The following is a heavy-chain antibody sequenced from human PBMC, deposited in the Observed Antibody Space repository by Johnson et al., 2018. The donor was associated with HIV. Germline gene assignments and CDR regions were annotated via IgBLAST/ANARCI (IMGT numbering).Heavy chain of an antibody. CDR1: GFTVSSNY. V-gene: IGHV3-66*02. J-gene: IGHJ3*02. CDR2: IYSGGGT. CDR3: ARTRQGAFDI. Sequence: ASGFTVSSNYMSWVRQAPGKGLEWVSVIYSGGGTYYEDSVKGRFTISRDNSKNTLYLQMNSLRPQDTAVYYCARTRQGAFDIWGQGTMVTVSS.